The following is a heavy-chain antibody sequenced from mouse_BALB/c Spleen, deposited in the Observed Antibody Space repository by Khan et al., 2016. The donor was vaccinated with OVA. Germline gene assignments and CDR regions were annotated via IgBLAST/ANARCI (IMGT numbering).Heavy chain of an antibody. CDR2: INTYTGEP. J-gene: IGHJ4*01. V-gene: IGHV9-3-1*01. D-gene: IGHD2-10*01. CDR1: GYTFTHYG. Sequence: LVESGPELKKPGETVEISCKASGYTFTHYGMNWVKQAPGKGLKWMGWINTYTGEPTYADDFKGRFAFSLETSASTAYLQINNLKNEDTATYFCARPPYFSYVMVYWGQGTSVTVSS. CDR3: ARPPYFSYVMVY.